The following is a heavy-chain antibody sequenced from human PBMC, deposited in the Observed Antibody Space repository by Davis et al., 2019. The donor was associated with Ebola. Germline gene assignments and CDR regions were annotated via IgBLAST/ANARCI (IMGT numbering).Heavy chain of an antibody. CDR1: GYTFTSYA. CDR3: ARVAAADPDY. Sequence: ASVKVSCKASGYTFTSYAMHWVRQAPGQGLEWMGWISAYNGNTNYAQKLQGRVTMTTDTSTSTAYMELRSLRSDDTAVYYCARVAAADPDYWGQGTLVTVSS. D-gene: IGHD6-13*01. CDR2: ISAYNGNT. J-gene: IGHJ4*02. V-gene: IGHV1-18*01.